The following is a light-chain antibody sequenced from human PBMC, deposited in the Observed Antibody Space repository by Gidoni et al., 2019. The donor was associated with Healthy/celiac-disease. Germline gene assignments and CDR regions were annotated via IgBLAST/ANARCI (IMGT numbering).Light chain of an antibody. CDR1: QSVSSSY. V-gene: IGKV3-20*01. J-gene: IGKJ1*01. CDR3: QQYGSSPQ. Sequence: EIVLTQSPGTLSLSPGERATLSCRASQSVSSSYLAWYQQKPGQAPRLLIYGASSRATGIPDSFSGSGSGTDFTLTISRLEPEDFAVYYCQQYGSSPQFGQGTKVEIK. CDR2: GAS.